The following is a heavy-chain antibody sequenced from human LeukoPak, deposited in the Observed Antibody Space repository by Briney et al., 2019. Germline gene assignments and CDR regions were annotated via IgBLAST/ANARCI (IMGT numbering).Heavy chain of an antibody. D-gene: IGHD1-1*01. CDR3: AIDVNWDY. Sequence: GGSLRLSCSASGFTFRNYAVSWVRQAPGKGLEWVSAIGNTGHPTYYADSVKGRFAISRDNSMDTLYLQMNTLRAEDTAMYYCAIDVNWDYWGQGTLVTVSS. V-gene: IGHV3-23*01. CDR2: IGNTGHPT. J-gene: IGHJ4*02. CDR1: GFTFRNYA.